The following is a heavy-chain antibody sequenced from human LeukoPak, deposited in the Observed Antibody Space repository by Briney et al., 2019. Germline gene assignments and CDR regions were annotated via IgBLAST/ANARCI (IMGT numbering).Heavy chain of an antibody. CDR1: GYTFTSYY. V-gene: IGHV1-46*01. D-gene: IGHD5-24*01. J-gene: IGHJ4*02. CDR2: INPSGGST. Sequence: ASVKVSCKASGYTFTSYYIHWVRQAPGQGLQWMGIINPSGGSTSYAQNAQKFQGRVTMTSDTPTSTVYMELSSLRSEDTAVYYCARGERDFDYWGQGTLVTVSS. CDR3: ARGERDFDY.